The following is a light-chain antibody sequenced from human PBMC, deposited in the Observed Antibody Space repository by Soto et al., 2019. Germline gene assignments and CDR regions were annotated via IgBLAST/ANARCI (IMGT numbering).Light chain of an antibody. V-gene: IGKV3-20*01. J-gene: IGKJ1*01. CDR2: GAF. CDR1: QSVERTY. Sequence: EIVLTQSPGTLSLSPGERATLSCRASQSVERTYVAWYQQKPGQAPRLLICGAFNRATGIPDRFSGSGSGTDFTLTISRLEPEDFGVYYCQQSGSPWPFGQGTKVDI. CDR3: QQSGSPWP.